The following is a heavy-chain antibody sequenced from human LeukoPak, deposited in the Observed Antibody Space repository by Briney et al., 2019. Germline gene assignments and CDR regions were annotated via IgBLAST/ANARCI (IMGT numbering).Heavy chain of an antibody. V-gene: IGHV1-18*01. CDR1: GYTFTSYG. CDR2: ISAYNGNT. Sequence: ASVKVSCKASGYTFTSYGISWVRQAPGQGLEWMGWISAYNGNTNYAQKLQGRVTMTTDTSTSTAYMELRSLRSEDTARYYCARGSGRYSRGTWAFDIWGQGTMVTVSS. J-gene: IGHJ3*02. D-gene: IGHD3-10*01. CDR3: ARGSGRYSRGTWAFDI.